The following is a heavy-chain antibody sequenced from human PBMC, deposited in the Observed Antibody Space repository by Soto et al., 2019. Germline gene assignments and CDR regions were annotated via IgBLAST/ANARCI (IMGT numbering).Heavy chain of an antibody. CDR3: ARDRGPVAAAGTINYYYGMDV. Sequence: WASVKVSCKASGYTFTNYYMHWVRQARGQGPEWMGIINPSGGTTTYAQKFQGRVTLTRDTSTGTFYLDLSSLRSEDTAVYYCARDRGPVAAAGTINYYYGMDVWGQGTTVTVSS. CDR1: GYTFTNYY. V-gene: IGHV1-46*01. CDR2: INPSGGTT. D-gene: IGHD6-13*01. J-gene: IGHJ6*02.